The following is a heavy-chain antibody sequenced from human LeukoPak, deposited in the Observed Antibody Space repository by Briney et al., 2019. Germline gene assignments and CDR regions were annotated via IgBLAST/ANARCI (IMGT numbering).Heavy chain of an antibody. D-gene: IGHD3-10*01. V-gene: IGHV3-20*01. CDR2: INWNGGSK. J-gene: IGHJ4*02. CDR3: ARAYGSGSYFFDY. Sequence: PGGSLRLSCAASGFTFDDYGMSWVRQAPGKGLEWVSGINWNGGSKGYADSVKGRFTIPRDNAKNSLYLQMNSLRAEDTALYHCARAYGSGSYFFDYWGQGTLVTVSS. CDR1: GFTFDDYG.